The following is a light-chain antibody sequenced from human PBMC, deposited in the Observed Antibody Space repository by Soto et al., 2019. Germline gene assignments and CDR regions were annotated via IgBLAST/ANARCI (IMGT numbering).Light chain of an antibody. CDR2: GVT. V-gene: IGLV2-14*03. CDR3: NSYTISTTYV. Sequence: QSALTQPASVSGSPGQSITISCTGSSSDVGHSNHVSWYQQHPGKAPKLIIYGVTNRPSGISNRFSGSKSGSTASLTISGLQPEDEADYYYNSYTISTTYVFGTGTKLTVL. J-gene: IGLJ1*01. CDR1: SSDVGHSNH.